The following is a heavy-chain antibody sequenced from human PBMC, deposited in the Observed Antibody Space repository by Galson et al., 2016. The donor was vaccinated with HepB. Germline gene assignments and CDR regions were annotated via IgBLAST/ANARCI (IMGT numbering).Heavy chain of an antibody. CDR3: PRGSGESPPPFAF. V-gene: IGHV1-3*01. Sequence: SVKVSCKASGYTFTSHTIHWVRQAPGQRLEWMGWINAGSGSTKYSQKFQGRVTLTRDPSASPAYMELSSLTSEDTAVYYCPRGSGESPPPFAFWGRGTLVTVSS. J-gene: IGHJ4*02. D-gene: IGHD3-10*01. CDR1: GYTFTSHT. CDR2: INAGSGST.